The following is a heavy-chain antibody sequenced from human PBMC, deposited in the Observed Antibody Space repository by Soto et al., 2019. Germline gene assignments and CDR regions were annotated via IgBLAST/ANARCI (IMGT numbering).Heavy chain of an antibody. Sequence: SETLSLTCTVSGDSISSGDYYWSWIRQPPGKGLEWIGCIYYSGNTYYNPSLKRRFSISVDTSKNHFSLKLSSVTAADTALYYCARQGYCSGGICYRWFDPWGQGTLVTVS. V-gene: IGHV4-30-4*01. CDR2: IYYSGNT. CDR1: GDSISSGDYY. J-gene: IGHJ5*02. D-gene: IGHD2-15*01. CDR3: ARQGYCSGGICYRWFDP.